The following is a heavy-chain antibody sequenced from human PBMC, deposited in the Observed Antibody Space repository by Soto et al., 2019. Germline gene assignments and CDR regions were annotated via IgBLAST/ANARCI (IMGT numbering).Heavy chain of an antibody. D-gene: IGHD2-8*01. CDR2: INTDGSAT. CDR3: VRDLAYCTSGVCYDFGRMDV. J-gene: IGHJ6*02. V-gene: IGHV3-74*01. Sequence: QPGGSLRLSCAGSGFTFSNYWMHWVRQAPGKGLVWVSRINTDGSATAYADSVKGRFTISRDNAKNTLYLQMNSLRAEDTAVYYYVRDLAYCTSGVCYDFGRMDVWGQGTTVTVSS. CDR1: GFTFSNYW.